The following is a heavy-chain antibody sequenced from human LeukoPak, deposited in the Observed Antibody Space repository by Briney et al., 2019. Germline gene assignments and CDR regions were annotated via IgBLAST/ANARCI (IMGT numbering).Heavy chain of an antibody. CDR1: GGTFPSHT. CDR2: ITPVINTA. D-gene: IGHD1-26*01. V-gene: IGHV1-69*08. CDR3: ARVNLRGSNYNWFDP. J-gene: IGHJ5*02. Sequence: ASVKVSCTTSGGTFPSHTFSWVRQAPGQGLEWMGKITPVINTANYAQTFQGRVSIYADKSTTTVYMDLSGLRPDDTAVYYCARVNLRGSNYNWFDPWGQGTLVTVAS.